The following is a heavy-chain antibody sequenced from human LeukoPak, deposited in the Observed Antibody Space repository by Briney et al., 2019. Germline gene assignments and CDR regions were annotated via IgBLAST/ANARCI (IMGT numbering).Heavy chain of an antibody. V-gene: IGHV3-21*01. CDR1: GFTFSSYS. J-gene: IGHJ4*02. CDR2: ISSSSDYI. CDR3: ARGRVVGGSYFDY. D-gene: IGHD1-26*01. Sequence: GGSLRRSCAASGFTFSSYSMNWVRQAPGKGLEWVSSISSSSDYIYYADSVKGRFTISRDNAKNSLFLQMNSLRAEDTAVYYCARGRVVGGSYFDYWGQGTLVTVSS.